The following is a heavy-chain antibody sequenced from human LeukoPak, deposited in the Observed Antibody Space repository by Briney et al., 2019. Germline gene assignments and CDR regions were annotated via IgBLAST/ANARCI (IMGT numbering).Heavy chain of an antibody. Sequence: GGSLRLSCAASGFTVSLSYMNWFRQAPGKGLEWVSVIYSGGGTYYAESVKGRFTISRDHSKNTLYLQVNSLRAEDTAIYFCAKSRSGVSSCYNYWGQGTLVTVSS. D-gene: IGHD2-15*01. J-gene: IGHJ4*02. CDR1: GFTVSLSY. CDR2: IYSGGGT. V-gene: IGHV3-53*01. CDR3: AKSRSGVSSCYNY.